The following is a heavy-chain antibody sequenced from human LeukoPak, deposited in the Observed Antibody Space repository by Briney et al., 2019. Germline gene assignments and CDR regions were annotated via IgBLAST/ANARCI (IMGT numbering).Heavy chain of an antibody. Sequence: SETLSLTCSVSGGSISGYYWSWIRQPAGKGLEWIGRIYTSGSTNYNPSLKSRVTISVDTSKNQFSLKLSSVTAADTAVYYCARGKDYDILTGYYDAFDIWGQGTMVTVSS. CDR2: IYTSGST. V-gene: IGHV4-4*07. CDR1: GGSISGYY. CDR3: ARGKDYDILTGYYDAFDI. D-gene: IGHD3-9*01. J-gene: IGHJ3*02.